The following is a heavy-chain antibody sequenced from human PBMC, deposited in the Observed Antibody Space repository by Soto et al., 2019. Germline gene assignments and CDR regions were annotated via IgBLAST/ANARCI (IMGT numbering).Heavy chain of an antibody. Sequence: QVQLQESGPGLVKPSETLSLTCTVSGGSISSYYGSWIRKPPGKGLEWIGYIYYSGSTNYNPSLKSRVTISVDTSKNQFSLKLSSVTAADTAVYYCARDNGYSYGYTLDHWGQGTLVTVSS. CDR3: ARDNGYSYGYTLDH. CDR2: IYYSGST. J-gene: IGHJ4*02. D-gene: IGHD5-18*01. V-gene: IGHV4-59*01. CDR1: GGSISSYY.